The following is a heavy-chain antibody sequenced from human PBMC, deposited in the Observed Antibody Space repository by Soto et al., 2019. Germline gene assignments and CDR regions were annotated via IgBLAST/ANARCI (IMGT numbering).Heavy chain of an antibody. V-gene: IGHV3-30-3*01. CDR1: GFTFSSYA. CDR2: ISYDGSNK. CDR3: ARERPEIAVAGPFDY. D-gene: IGHD6-19*01. J-gene: IGHJ4*02. Sequence: PGGSLRLSCAASGFTFSSYAMHWVRQAPGKGLEWVAVISYDGSNKYYADSVKGRFTISRDNSKNTLYLQMNSLRAEDTAVYYCARERPEIAVAGPFDYWGQGTRVTVSS.